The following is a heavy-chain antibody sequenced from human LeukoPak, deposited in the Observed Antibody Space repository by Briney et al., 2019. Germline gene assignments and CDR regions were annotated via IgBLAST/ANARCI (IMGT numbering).Heavy chain of an antibody. CDR2: ISWNSGSI. J-gene: IGHJ6*02. Sequence: GRSLRLSCAASGFTFDDYAMHWVRPAPGKGLEWVSGISWNSGSIRYADSVKGRFTISRDNAKNSLYLQMNSLRAEDTALYYCAKAGCSSTSCQVDVCGQGTTVTVSS. V-gene: IGHV3-9*01. CDR1: GFTFDDYA. D-gene: IGHD2-2*01. CDR3: AKAGCSSTSCQVDV.